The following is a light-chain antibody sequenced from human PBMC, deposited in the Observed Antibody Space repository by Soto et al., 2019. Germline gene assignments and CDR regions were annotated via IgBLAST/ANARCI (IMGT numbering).Light chain of an antibody. Sequence: ETVMTLSPGPLSVSLGERATLSCRASQSVSIHLAWYQQKPGQAPRLLIYDTSTRATGIPARFSGSGSGTEFTLTISSLQSEDFAVYYCQQYSNWPPITFGQGTRLEIK. CDR2: DTS. V-gene: IGKV3-15*01. J-gene: IGKJ5*01. CDR1: QSVSIH. CDR3: QQYSNWPPIT.